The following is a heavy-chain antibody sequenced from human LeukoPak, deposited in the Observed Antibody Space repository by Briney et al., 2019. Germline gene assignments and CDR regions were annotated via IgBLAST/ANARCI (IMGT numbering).Heavy chain of an antibody. D-gene: IGHD3-10*01. CDR3: ARGPYGSGSYYKSHYYYYMDV. Sequence: PSETLSLTCTVSGGPLSSSNYYWGWIRKPPGKGLEWIGNNYYGGSSDDNPSLHSRVTISVDTSKNQFSLKLSSVTAADTAVYDCARGPYGSGSYYKSHYYYYMDVWGQGTMVTVSS. CDR1: GGPLSSSNYY. J-gene: IGHJ6*03. CDR2: NYYGGSS. V-gene: IGHV4-39*07.